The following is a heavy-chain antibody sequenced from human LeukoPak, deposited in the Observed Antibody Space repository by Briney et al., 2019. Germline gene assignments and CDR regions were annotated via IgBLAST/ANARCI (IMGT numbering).Heavy chain of an antibody. V-gene: IGHV4-39*07. CDR3: ERDLRGYSGYCFDY. CDR1: GGSISSSSYY. CDR2: IYYSGST. J-gene: IGHJ4*02. D-gene: IGHD5-12*01. Sequence: PSETLSLTCTVSGGSISSSSYYWGWIRQPPGKGLEWIGSIYYSGSTYYNPSLKSRVTISVDTSKNQFSLKLSSVTAADTAVYYCERDLRGYSGYCFDYWGQGTLVTVSS.